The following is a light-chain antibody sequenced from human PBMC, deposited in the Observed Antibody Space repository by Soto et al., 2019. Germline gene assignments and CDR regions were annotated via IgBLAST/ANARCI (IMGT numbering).Light chain of an antibody. V-gene: IGLV2-14*01. CDR2: EVS. Sequence: QSVLTQPASVSGSAGQSITIACTGTSSDVGGYNYVSWYQQHPGKAPKLMIYEVSDRPSGVSNRFSGSKSGNTASLTISGLQAEDEADYYCSSYTITSTYVFGTGTKVTVL. CDR1: SSDVGGYNY. CDR3: SSYTITSTYV. J-gene: IGLJ1*01.